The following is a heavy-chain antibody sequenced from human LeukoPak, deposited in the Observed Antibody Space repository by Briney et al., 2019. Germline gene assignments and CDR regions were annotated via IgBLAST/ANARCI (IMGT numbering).Heavy chain of an antibody. Sequence: GGSLRLSCAASGFNFGSYSMNWVRQAPGKGLEWVSYISSSSSTIYYADSVKGRFTISRDNAKNSLYLQMNSLRAEGTAVYYCARGVAVAGTRGGDHWGPGTLVTVSS. V-gene: IGHV3-48*01. CDR2: ISSSSSTI. CDR1: GFNFGSYS. CDR3: ARGVAVAGTRGGDH. J-gene: IGHJ4*02. D-gene: IGHD6-19*01.